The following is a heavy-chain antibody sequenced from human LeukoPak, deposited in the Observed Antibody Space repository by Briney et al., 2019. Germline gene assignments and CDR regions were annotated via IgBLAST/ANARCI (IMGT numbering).Heavy chain of an antibody. J-gene: IGHJ2*01. CDR3: ARALEGWYFDL. CDR1: GFTFSSYG. Sequence: PGGSLRLSCAASGFTFSSYGMHWVRQAPGKGLEWVAVIWYDGSNKYYADSVKGRFTISRDNSKNTLYLQMNSLRAEDTAVYYCARALEGWYFDLWGRGTLVTVSS. D-gene: IGHD6-6*01. CDR2: IWYDGSNK. V-gene: IGHV3-33*01.